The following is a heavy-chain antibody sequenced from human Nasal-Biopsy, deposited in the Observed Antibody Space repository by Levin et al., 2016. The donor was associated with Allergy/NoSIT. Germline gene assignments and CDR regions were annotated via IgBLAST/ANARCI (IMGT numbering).Heavy chain of an antibody. V-gene: IGHV3-30*04. J-gene: IGHJ4*02. Sequence: GESLKISCAASGFIFDDYPLHWVRQSPGEGLEWLAGISNDGSSTYYADSVKGRFTISRDNSKNTVYLQMNSLRPEDSALYLCARAPNSYSSLYYFSNWGQGALVTVSS. CDR3: ARAPNSYSSLYYFSN. CDR2: ISNDGSST. CDR1: GFIFDDYP. D-gene: IGHD3-22*01.